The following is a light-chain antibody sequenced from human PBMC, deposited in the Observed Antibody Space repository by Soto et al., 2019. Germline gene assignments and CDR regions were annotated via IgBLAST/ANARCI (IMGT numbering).Light chain of an antibody. CDR3: SSYTSSSTLVV. Sequence: QSVLTQPASVSGSPGQSITISCTGTSSDVGGYNYVSWYQQHPGKAPKLMIYDVSNRPSGVSNRFSGSKSGNTASLTISGLQPEDEADYYCSSYTSSSTLVVFGTGTKLTVL. J-gene: IGLJ1*01. V-gene: IGLV2-14*01. CDR2: DVS. CDR1: SSDVGGYNY.